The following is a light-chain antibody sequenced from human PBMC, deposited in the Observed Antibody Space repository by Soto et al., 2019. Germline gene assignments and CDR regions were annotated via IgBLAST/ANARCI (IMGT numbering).Light chain of an antibody. CDR1: QSISSW. Sequence: DIQMTQSPSTLSASVGDRVTITCRASQSISSWLAWYQQKPGKAPKLLIYDASSLESGVPLRFSGSGSGTELTLTISSLQPDDFATYDCQQYNSYSPLTFGGGTKVDIK. J-gene: IGKJ4*01. V-gene: IGKV1-5*01. CDR2: DAS. CDR3: QQYNSYSPLT.